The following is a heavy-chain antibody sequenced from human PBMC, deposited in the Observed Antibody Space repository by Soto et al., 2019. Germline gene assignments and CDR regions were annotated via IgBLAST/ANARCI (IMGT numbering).Heavy chain of an antibody. CDR3: ARDGYSGRSDGFDI. J-gene: IGHJ3*02. CDR1: GFTFSAYT. D-gene: IGHD1-26*01. V-gene: IGHV3-30*14. CDR2: ISYDGSSE. Sequence: QMQLVESGGGVVQPGRSLRLSYAASGFTFSAYTMHWVRQAPGKGLEWVAVISYDGSSERYTDPVKGRFTVSRDNPKRTLYLQINSLRAEETATYYCARDGYSGRSDGFDIWGQGTMVTVSS.